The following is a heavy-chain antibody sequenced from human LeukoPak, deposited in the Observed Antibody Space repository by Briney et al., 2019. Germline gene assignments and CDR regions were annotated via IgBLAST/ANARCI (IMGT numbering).Heavy chain of an antibody. CDR2: IYYSGST. CDR1: GGSISSSSYY. J-gene: IGHJ4*02. CDR3: ARHEGRIQLLLVYFDY. V-gene: IGHV4-39*01. D-gene: IGHD2-2*01. Sequence: SETLSLTCTVSGGSISSSSYYWGWIRQPPGKGLEWIGSIYYSGSTYYNPSLKSRVTISVDTSKNQFSLKLGSVTAADTAVYYCARHEGRIQLLLVYFDYWGQGTLVTVSS.